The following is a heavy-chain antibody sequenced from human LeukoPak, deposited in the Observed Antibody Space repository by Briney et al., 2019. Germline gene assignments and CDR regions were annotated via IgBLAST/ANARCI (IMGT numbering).Heavy chain of an antibody. CDR2: INPKNGDT. J-gene: IGHJ4*02. Sequence: RASVKVSCKASGYSFTDHSMHWVRQAPGQGLEWMGRINPKNGDTNYAQNFQGRVTMTRDTSISTVYMEVSWLRSDDTAVYYCAMILYATGSPTYYLDYWGQGTLVTVSP. CDR3: AMILYATGSPTYYLDY. D-gene: IGHD2-8*01. V-gene: IGHV1-2*06. CDR1: GYSFTDHS.